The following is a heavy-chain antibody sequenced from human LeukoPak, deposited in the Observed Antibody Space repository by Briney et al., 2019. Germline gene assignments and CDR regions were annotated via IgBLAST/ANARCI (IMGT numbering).Heavy chain of an antibody. Sequence: SETLSLTCTVSGGSITGYYWSWIRQPPGKGLEWIGEINHSGSTNYNPSLKSRVTISVDTSKNQFSLKLSSVTAADTAVYYCARVLWGMIVEDYRGQGTLVTVSS. D-gene: IGHD3-22*01. CDR2: INHSGST. CDR1: GGSITGYY. J-gene: IGHJ4*02. CDR3: ARVLWGMIVEDY. V-gene: IGHV4-34*01.